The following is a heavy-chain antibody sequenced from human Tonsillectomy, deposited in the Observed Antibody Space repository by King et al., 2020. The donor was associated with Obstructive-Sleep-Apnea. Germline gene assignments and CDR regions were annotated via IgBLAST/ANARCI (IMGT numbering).Heavy chain of an antibody. J-gene: IGHJ3*02. Sequence: VQLQESGPGLVKPSETLSLTCTVSGGSISPYYWSWMRQPPGEGREWIGYIWYSGSSKYNPSLEVRVPLSVDTAKNQFSLKLTSVTAADTALYHCARHPLRMVAAGDARVFDIWGQGTMVTVSS. CDR2: IWYSGSS. D-gene: IGHD6-13*01. CDR3: ARHPLRMVAAGDARVFDI. CDR1: GGSISPYY. V-gene: IGHV4-59*08.